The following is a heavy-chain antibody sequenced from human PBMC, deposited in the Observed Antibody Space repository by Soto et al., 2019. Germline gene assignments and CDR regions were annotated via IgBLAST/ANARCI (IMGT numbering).Heavy chain of an antibody. CDR2: MSSSGSTI. Sequence: GGSLRLSCAASGFSFSTYSMNWVRQAPGKGLEWISYMSSSGSTIWYADSVKGRFSISRDNAKSSLFLQMNSLRAEDKAVSYCARQTGATIFGVAVNWFDPWGQGTLVTVSS. V-gene: IGHV3-48*01. J-gene: IGHJ5*02. CDR1: GFSFSTYS. CDR3: ARQTGATIFGVAVNWFDP. D-gene: IGHD3-3*01.